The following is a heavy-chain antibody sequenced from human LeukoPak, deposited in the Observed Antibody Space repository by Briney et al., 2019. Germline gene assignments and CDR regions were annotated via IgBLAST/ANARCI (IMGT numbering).Heavy chain of an antibody. CDR3: ARVSVDTAMVGIGFDP. CDR2: ISAYNGNT. D-gene: IGHD5-18*01. J-gene: IGHJ5*02. V-gene: IGHV1-18*04. Sequence: EASVKVSCKASGYTFTGYYMHWVRQAPGQGLEWMGWISAYNGNTNYAQKLQGRVTMTTDTSTSTAYMELRSLRSDDTAVYYCARVSVDTAMVGIGFDPWGQGTLVTVSS. CDR1: GYTFTGYY.